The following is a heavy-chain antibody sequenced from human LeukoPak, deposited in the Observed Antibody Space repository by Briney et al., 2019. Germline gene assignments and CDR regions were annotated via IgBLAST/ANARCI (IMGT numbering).Heavy chain of an antibody. D-gene: IGHD3-22*01. J-gene: IGHJ4*02. CDR3: ARYSSGHFNFDC. Sequence: PSETLSLTCTVSGGPMNNNYWSWIQQPAGKGLEWIGRIYTTGSTNYSPSLESRVTMSVDTSKNQVSLKLRSVTDADTGIYYCARYSSGHFNFDCWGQGTLVTVSS. CDR2: IYTTGST. CDR1: GGPMNNNY. V-gene: IGHV4-4*07.